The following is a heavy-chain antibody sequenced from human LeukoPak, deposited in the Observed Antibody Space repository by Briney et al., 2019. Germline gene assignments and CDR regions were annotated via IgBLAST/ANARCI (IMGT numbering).Heavy chain of an antibody. Sequence: GGSLRLSCAASGFTFSSYSMNWVRQAPGKGLEWVSYISSSSSTIYYADSVKGRLTISRDNAKNSLYLQMNSLRAEDTAVYYCARPIVGATTVDYMDVWGKGTTVTVSS. V-gene: IGHV3-48*01. D-gene: IGHD1-26*01. CDR2: ISSSSSTI. CDR1: GFTFSSYS. J-gene: IGHJ6*03. CDR3: ARPIVGATTVDYMDV.